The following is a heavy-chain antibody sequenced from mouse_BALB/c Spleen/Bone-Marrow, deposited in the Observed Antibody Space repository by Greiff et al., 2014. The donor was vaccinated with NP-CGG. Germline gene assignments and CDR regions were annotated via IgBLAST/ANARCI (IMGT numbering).Heavy chain of an antibody. CDR1: GYTFTDYW. D-gene: IGHD4-1*01. J-gene: IGHJ3*01. CDR3: ARGDWDDAY. V-gene: IGHV1-69*01. Sequence: QVQLQQPGAELVMPGASVKMSCKASGYTFTDYWMHWVKQRPGQGLEWIGAIDTSDSYTSYNQKFKGKATLTVDESSSTAYMQLISLTSEASAVFYCARGDWDDAYWGQGTLVTVSA. CDR2: IDTSDSYT.